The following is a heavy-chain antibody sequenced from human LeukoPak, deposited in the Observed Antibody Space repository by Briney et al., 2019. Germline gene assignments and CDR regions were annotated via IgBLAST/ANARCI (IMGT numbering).Heavy chain of an antibody. V-gene: IGHV3-20*04. CDR1: GFTFDDYG. J-gene: IGHJ4*02. Sequence: PGGSLRLSCAASGFTFDDYGTSWVRQAPGKGLEWVSGINWNGGSTGYADSVKGRFTISRDNAKNSLYLQMNSLRAEDTALYYCARGDDSSGPPPLDYWGQGTLVTVSS. CDR3: ARGDDSSGPPPLDY. D-gene: IGHD3-22*01. CDR2: INWNGGST.